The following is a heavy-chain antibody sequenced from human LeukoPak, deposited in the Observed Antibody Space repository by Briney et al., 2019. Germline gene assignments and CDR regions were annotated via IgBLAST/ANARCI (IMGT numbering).Heavy chain of an antibody. CDR1: GFTFSKYA. J-gene: IGHJ4*02. V-gene: IGHV3-23*01. D-gene: IGHD5-18*01. CDR3: ARDLNSYGSDH. CDR2: ISPSDGNT. Sequence: GGSLRLSCAASGFTFSKYAMSWVRQAPGKGLEWVSAISPSDGNTFYSASVKGRFTISRDNSRNTLSLQMNSLRAEDTALYYCARDLNSYGSDHWGQGTLVTVSA.